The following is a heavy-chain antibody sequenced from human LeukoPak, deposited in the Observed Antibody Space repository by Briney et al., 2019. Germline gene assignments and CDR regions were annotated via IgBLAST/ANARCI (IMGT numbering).Heavy chain of an antibody. J-gene: IGHJ4*02. Sequence: GGSLRLSCAASGFTFTNYAMTWVRQAPGKGLEWVSTLSTSGGSTYYADSVKGRFTNSRDNSKNTLYLQMNSLRAEDTAVYYCAKDQSSGCGIFDYWGQGALVTLSS. CDR1: GFTFTNYA. CDR3: AKDQSSGCGIFDY. D-gene: IGHD6-19*01. V-gene: IGHV3-23*01. CDR2: LSTSGGST.